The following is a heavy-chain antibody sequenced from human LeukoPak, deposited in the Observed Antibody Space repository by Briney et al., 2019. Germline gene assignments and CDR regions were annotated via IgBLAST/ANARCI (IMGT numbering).Heavy chain of an antibody. Sequence: GASVKVSCKASGYTFTGYYMHWVRQAPGQGLEWMGGIITMSGTTNYAQKFQGRVTITADKSTSTAYMELSSLRSEDTAVYYCARDRNYDNSGYEGWEYFDYWGQGTLVTVSS. CDR2: IITMSGTT. D-gene: IGHD3-22*01. CDR3: ARDRNYDNSGYEGWEYFDY. J-gene: IGHJ4*02. V-gene: IGHV1-69*06. CDR1: GYTFTGYY.